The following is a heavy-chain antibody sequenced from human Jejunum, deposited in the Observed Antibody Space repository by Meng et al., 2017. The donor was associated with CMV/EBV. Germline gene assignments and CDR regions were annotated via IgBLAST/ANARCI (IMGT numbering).Heavy chain of an antibody. V-gene: IGHV4-59*01. CDR3: ARGPPRLGFEH. Sequence: CTVSGGSISSYSWGCIRQPPGKGLEWIGYIYYSGSTKYNPSLKSRVTISVDTSKNQFSLKLSSVTAADTAVYYCARGPPRLGFEHWGQGTLVTVSS. CDR1: GGSISSYS. J-gene: IGHJ4*02. CDR2: IYYSGST.